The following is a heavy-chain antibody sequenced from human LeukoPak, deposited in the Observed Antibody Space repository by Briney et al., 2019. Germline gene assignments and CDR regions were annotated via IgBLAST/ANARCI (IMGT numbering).Heavy chain of an antibody. J-gene: IGHJ4*02. D-gene: IGHD4-17*01. Sequence: SVKVSCKASGGTFSSYAISWVRQAPEQGLEWMGGIIPIFGTANYAQKFQGRVTITADESTSTAYMELSSLRSEDTAVYYCAREAYGDSSPAFDYWGQGTLVTVSS. CDR1: GGTFSSYA. V-gene: IGHV1-69*01. CDR2: IIPIFGTA. CDR3: AREAYGDSSPAFDY.